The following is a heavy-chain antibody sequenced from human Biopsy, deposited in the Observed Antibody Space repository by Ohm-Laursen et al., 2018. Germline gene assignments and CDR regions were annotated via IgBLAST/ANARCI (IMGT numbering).Heavy chain of an antibody. D-gene: IGHD3-22*01. J-gene: IGHJ4*02. CDR3: ASAYEKNACDL. Sequence: SLTLSCAASGFTFSNYGMHWVRHAPGTGLEWLAVIWYDGSNKYYGDPVQGRFTITRDNSKNTVYLQMVSLIVEDTAVYYCASAYEKNACDLWGQGTLVTVSS. V-gene: IGHV3-33*01. CDR2: IWYDGSNK. CDR1: GFTFSNYG.